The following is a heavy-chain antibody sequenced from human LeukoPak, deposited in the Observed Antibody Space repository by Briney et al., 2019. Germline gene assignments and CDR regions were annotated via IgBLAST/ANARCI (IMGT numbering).Heavy chain of an antibody. CDR1: GFTFSSYA. CDR2: VWYDGSKT. Sequence: GGSLRLSCAASGFTFSSYAMHWVRQAPGKGLEWVAVVWYDGSKTYSADSVKGRITISRDDSKNTLYLQMNSLSAEDTAVYYCARGVDYYDSSGTIDYWGQGTLVTVSS. D-gene: IGHD3-22*01. J-gene: IGHJ4*02. CDR3: ARGVDYYDSSGTIDY. V-gene: IGHV3-33*01.